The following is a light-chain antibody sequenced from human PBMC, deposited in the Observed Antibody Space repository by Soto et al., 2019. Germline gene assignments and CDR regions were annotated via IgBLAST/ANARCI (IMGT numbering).Light chain of an antibody. Sequence: DIQMTQSPSSLSASVGDRVTITCQASQDINNYLNWYQQKPGKAPKLLIYDVSKLESGVPSRFSGSGSGTDFSFTISSLQPEDFATYYCQQYDNLPLTFGGGTKVEIK. CDR2: DVS. V-gene: IGKV1-33*01. J-gene: IGKJ4*01. CDR1: QDINNY. CDR3: QQYDNLPLT.